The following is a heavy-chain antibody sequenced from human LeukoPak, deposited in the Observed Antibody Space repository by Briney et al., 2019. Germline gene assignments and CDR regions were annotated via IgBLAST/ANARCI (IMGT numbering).Heavy chain of an antibody. CDR3: ARRDYCSSTSCHAGGFDY. V-gene: IGHV4-34*01. Sequence: MSSETLSLTCAVYGGSFSGYYWSWIRQPPGKGLEWIGEISHSGSTNYNPSLKSRVTISVDTSKNQFSLKLSSVTAADTAVYYCARRDYCSSTSCHAGGFDYWGQGTLVTVSS. CDR2: ISHSGST. D-gene: IGHD2-2*01. CDR1: GGSFSGYY. J-gene: IGHJ4*02.